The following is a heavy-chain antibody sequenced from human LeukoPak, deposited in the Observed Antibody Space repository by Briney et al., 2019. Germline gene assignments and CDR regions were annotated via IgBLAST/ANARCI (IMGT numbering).Heavy chain of an antibody. CDR3: ARGSRTAMVMVPHDY. Sequence: GASVKVSCKASGYTFTSYAMHWVRQAPGQRLEWMGWINAGNGNTKYSQKFQGRVTITRDTSASTAYMELSSLRSEDTAVYCCARGSRTAMVMVPHDYWGQGTLVTVSS. V-gene: IGHV1-3*01. CDR1: GYTFTSYA. J-gene: IGHJ4*02. D-gene: IGHD5-18*01. CDR2: INAGNGNT.